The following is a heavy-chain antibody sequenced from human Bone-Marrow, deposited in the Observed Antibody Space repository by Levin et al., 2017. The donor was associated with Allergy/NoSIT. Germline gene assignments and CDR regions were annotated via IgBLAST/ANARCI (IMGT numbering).Heavy chain of an antibody. Sequence: GGSLRLSCAASGFTFSSYAMHWVRQAPGKGLEWVAVISYDGSNKYYADSVKGRFTISRDNSKNTLYLQMNSLRAEDTAVYYCARVSLASSSGWYIFYWLKSVDYWGQGTLVTVSS. V-gene: IGHV3-30-3*01. CDR2: ISYDGSNK. CDR1: GFTFSSYA. CDR3: ARVSLASSSGWYIFYWLKSVDY. D-gene: IGHD6-19*01. J-gene: IGHJ4*02.